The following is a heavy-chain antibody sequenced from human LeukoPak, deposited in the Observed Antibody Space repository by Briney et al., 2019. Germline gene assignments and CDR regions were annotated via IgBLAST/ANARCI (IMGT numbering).Heavy chain of an antibody. J-gene: IGHJ4*02. CDR2: ISGSGGTT. CDR3: AKAISGSYSGRYFDY. CDR1: GFTFSSYA. Sequence: GGSLRLSCADSGFTFSSYAMSWVRQAPGKGLEWVSAISGSGGTTSYADSVKGRFTISRDNSKNTLYLQMNSLRAEDTAVYYCAKAISGSYSGRYFDYWGQGTLVTVSS. V-gene: IGHV3-23*01. D-gene: IGHD1-26*01.